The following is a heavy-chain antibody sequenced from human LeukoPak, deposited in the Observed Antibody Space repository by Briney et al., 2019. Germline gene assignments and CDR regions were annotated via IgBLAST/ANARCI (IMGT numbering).Heavy chain of an antibody. J-gene: IGHJ6*03. CDR3: ATGLVRRGYYYYYMDV. Sequence: VASVKVSCKASGYTFTSYGISWVRQAPGKGLEWMGLVDPEDGETIYAEKFQGRVTITADTSTDTAYMELSSLRSEDTAVYYCATGLVRRGYYYYYMDVWGKGTTVTVSS. CDR2: VDPEDGET. CDR1: GYTFTSYG. D-gene: IGHD6-13*01. V-gene: IGHV1-69-2*01.